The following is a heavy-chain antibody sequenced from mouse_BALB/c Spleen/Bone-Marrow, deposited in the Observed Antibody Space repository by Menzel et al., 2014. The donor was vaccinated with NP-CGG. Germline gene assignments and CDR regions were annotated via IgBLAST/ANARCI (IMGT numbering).Heavy chain of an antibody. CDR1: GFNIKDTY. J-gene: IGHJ2*01. CDR2: IDPANGNT. D-gene: IGHD2-4*01. CDR3: ARGYYDYDLDY. Sequence: EVQLQESGAELVKPGASVKLSCTASGFNIKDTYMHWVKQRPEQGLEWIGRIDPANGNTKYDPKFQGKATITADTSSNTAYLQLSSLTSEDAAVYYCARGYYDYDLDYWGQGTTLTVSS. V-gene: IGHV14-3*02.